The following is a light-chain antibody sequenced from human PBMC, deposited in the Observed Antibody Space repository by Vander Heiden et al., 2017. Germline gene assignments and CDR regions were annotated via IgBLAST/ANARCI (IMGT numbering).Light chain of an antibody. Sequence: DIVMTQSPDSLAVSLGERATINCKSSQSVLYSSNNKNCLAWYQQKPGQPPKLLIYWTSTRESGVPDRFSGSGSGTDFTLTISSLQAEDVAVYYCQQYYSLPYTFGQGTKLEIK. V-gene: IGKV4-1*01. CDR3: QQYYSLPYT. CDR2: WTS. CDR1: QSVLYSSNNKNC. J-gene: IGKJ2*01.